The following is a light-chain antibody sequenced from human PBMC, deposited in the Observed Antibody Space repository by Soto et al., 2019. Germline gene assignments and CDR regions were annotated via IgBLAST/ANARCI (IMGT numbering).Light chain of an antibody. CDR1: QSVKSS. J-gene: IGKJ3*01. CDR3: QHYNQWPPFT. V-gene: IGKV3-15*01. Sequence: EIVMTQSPATLSVSPGERATLSCRASQSVKSSLAWYQHKPGQLPRLLIYGASTRATGVPLRFSGSGSGTDFSLTISSLLAEDVAVYYCQHYNQWPPFTFGPGTKVEIK. CDR2: GAS.